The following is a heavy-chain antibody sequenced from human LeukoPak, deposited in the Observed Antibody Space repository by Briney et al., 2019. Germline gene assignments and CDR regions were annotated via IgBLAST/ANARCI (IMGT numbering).Heavy chain of an antibody. Sequence: SVKVSCKASGGTFISYAISWVRQAPGQGLEWMGVIIPIFGTANYAQKFQGRVTITTDESTSTAYMELSSLRSEDTAVYYCATGGMDWNYSNYYYYYMDVWGKGTTVTVSS. CDR3: ATGGMDWNYSNYYYYYMDV. J-gene: IGHJ6*03. V-gene: IGHV1-69*05. CDR1: GGTFISYA. CDR2: IIPIFGTA. D-gene: IGHD1-7*01.